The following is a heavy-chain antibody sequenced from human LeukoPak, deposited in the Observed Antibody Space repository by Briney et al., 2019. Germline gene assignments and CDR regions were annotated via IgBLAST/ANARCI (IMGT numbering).Heavy chain of an antibody. D-gene: IGHD6-19*01. V-gene: IGHV3-30-3*01. Sequence: GRSLRLSCAASGFTFSSYAMHWVRQAPGKGLEWVAVISYDGSNKYYAGSVKGRFTISRDNSKNTLYLQMNSLRAEDTAVYYCARGSGIAVAGTSSPFDYWGQGTLVTVSS. J-gene: IGHJ4*02. CDR2: ISYDGSNK. CDR1: GFTFSSYA. CDR3: ARGSGIAVAGTSSPFDY.